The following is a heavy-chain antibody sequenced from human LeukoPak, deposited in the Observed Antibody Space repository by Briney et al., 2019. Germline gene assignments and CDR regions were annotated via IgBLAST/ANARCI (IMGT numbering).Heavy chain of an antibody. CDR2: IRYDGSNK. Sequence: FTFSXXGMXXVRXXXXXXXXXVAXIRYDGSNKYYADSVKGRFTISRDNSKNTLYLQMNSLRAEDTAVYYCAKDEGVAAADPNWFDPWGQGTLVTVSS. CDR1: FTFSXXG. J-gene: IGHJ5*02. V-gene: IGHV3-30*02. D-gene: IGHD6-13*01. CDR3: AKDEGVAAADPNWFDP.